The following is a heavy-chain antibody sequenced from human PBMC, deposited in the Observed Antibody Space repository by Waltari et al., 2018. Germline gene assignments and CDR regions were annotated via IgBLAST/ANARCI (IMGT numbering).Heavy chain of an antibody. J-gene: IGHJ6*02. CDR1: GLSFPNYG. CDR2: IWYDGSKK. Sequence: QEKLVESGGGVVQSGRSLKLSCEASGLSFPNYGMHWVRQAPGKGLEWVAIIWYDGSKKYYADSVKGRFDISRDNSRNTLYLQMDSLRAEDTAVYFCARDQYGESFYYAMNVWGQGTAVTVSS. D-gene: IGHD1-26*01. V-gene: IGHV3-33*01. CDR3: ARDQYGESFYYAMNV.